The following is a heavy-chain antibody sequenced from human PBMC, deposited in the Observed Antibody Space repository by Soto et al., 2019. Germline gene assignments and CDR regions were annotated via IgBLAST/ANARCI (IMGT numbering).Heavy chain of an antibody. CDR1: GGSISSGNYY. CDR2: ISYSGST. V-gene: IGHV4-30-4*01. CDR3: ATMGTPATGLYYFDY. D-gene: IGHD5-18*01. J-gene: IGHJ4*02. Sequence: SETLSLTCTVSGGSISSGNYYWSWIRQPPGKGLEWIWFISYSGSTYYSLSLKSRVTISVDTSKNQFSLNLSFVTAADTAVYYCATMGTPATGLYYFDYWGQGTLVTVSS.